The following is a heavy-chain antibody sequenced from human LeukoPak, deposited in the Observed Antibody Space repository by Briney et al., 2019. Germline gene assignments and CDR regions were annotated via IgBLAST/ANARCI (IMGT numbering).Heavy chain of an antibody. CDR3: AKEKAAPHDY. CDR2: IRYDGSNK. Sequence: LGGSLRLSCAASGFTFSSYGMHWVRQAPGKGLEGVAFIRYDGSNKYYADSLQGRFTISRDNSKNTLYLQMNSLRAEDTAVYYCAKEKAAPHDYWGQGTLVTVSS. J-gene: IGHJ4*02. CDR1: GFTFSSYG. V-gene: IGHV3-30*02. D-gene: IGHD6-13*01.